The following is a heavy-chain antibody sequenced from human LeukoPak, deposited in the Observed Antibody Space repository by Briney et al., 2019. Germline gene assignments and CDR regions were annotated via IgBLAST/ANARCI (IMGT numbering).Heavy chain of an antibody. Sequence: ASVKVPCKASGYTFTSYYMHWVRQAPGQGLEWMGIINPSGGSTSYAQKFQGRVTMTRDTSTSTVYMELSSLRSEDTAVYYCARVGGYYDSSGYSDYWGQGTLVTVSS. CDR3: ARVGGYYDSSGYSDY. J-gene: IGHJ4*02. V-gene: IGHV1-46*01. CDR2: INPSGGST. D-gene: IGHD3-22*01. CDR1: GYTFTSYY.